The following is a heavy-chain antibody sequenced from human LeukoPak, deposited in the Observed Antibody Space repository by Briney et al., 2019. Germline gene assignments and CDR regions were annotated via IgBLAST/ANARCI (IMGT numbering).Heavy chain of an antibody. J-gene: IGHJ4*02. CDR2: IYTSGSA. V-gene: IGHV4-61*02. CDR1: GDSISSGDSY. D-gene: IGHD6-6*01. CDR3: ARGSISVVI. Sequence: MSSETLSLTCAVSGDSISSGDSYWSWIRQPAGKGLEWIGRIYTSGSASYNPSLKSRVTISLDTSKNQFSLKLSSVTAADTAVYFCARGSISVVIWGQGTLVTVSS.